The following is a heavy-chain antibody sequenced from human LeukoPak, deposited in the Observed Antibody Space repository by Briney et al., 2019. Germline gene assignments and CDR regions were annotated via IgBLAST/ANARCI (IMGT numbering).Heavy chain of an antibody. D-gene: IGHD1-26*01. Sequence: SETLSLTCAVSGGSFSSGGYSWSWIRQPPGKGLEWIGYIYHSGSTYYNPSLKSRVTISVDKSKNQFSLKLSSVTAADTAVYYCARVKSGSPYDYWGQGTLVTVSS. J-gene: IGHJ4*02. CDR3: ARVKSGSPYDY. V-gene: IGHV4-30-2*01. CDR2: IYHSGST. CDR1: GGSFSSGGYS.